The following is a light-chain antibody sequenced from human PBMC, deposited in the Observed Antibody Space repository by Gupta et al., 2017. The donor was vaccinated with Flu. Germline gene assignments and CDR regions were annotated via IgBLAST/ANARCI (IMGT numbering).Light chain of an antibody. CDR3: SSHAGRVTWV. V-gene: IGLV2-11*01. J-gene: IGLJ1*01. Sequence: QSAPTQPRSVSGSPGRSVTIYCTGTSNDVGGYNRVSWYEQRPGKAPKLILYDVTERPSGVPDRFSGSKSGNTASLTISGLQADDEADYYCSSHAGRVTWVFGTGTTVTVL. CDR2: DVT. CDR1: SNDVGGYNR.